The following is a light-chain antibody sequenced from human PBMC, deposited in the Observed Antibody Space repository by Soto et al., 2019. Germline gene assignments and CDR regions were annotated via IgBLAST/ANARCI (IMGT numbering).Light chain of an antibody. V-gene: IGLV2-23*01. CDR1: SSDVGRYNL. CDR2: EGS. Sequence: QSVLTQPASVSGSPGQSITISCTGTSSDVGRYNLVSWYQQHPGKAPKFMIYEGSKRPSGVSNRFSGSKSGNTASLTISGLQAEDEADYYCCSYAGSSTLVFGGGTKLTVL. CDR3: CSYAGSSTLV. J-gene: IGLJ2*01.